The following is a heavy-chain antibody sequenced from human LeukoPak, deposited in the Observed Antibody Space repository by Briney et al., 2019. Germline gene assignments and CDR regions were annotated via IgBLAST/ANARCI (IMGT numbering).Heavy chain of an antibody. CDR2: IRYDGSNK. J-gene: IGHJ4*02. D-gene: IGHD3-22*01. CDR1: GFTFSSYG. Sequence: PGGSLRLSCAASGFTFSSYGMHWVRQAPAKGLEWVAFIRYDGSNKYYADSVKGRFTISRDNSKNTLYLQMNSLRAEDTAVYYCAKVGLSGLYYYDSSGYFWYYFDYWGQGTLVTVSS. V-gene: IGHV3-30*02. CDR3: AKVGLSGLYYYDSSGYFWYYFDY.